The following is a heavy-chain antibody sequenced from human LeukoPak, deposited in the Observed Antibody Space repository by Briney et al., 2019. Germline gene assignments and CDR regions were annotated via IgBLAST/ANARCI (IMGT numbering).Heavy chain of an antibody. CDR3: ARETENDYDPYSAKHAGYRLDV. D-gene: IGHD3-3*01. V-gene: IGHV4-61*01. Sequence: SETLSLTCTVSGGSVSSSSYYWSWIRQPPGKGLEWIGYIYHSGGTNYNPSFKSRVSISADTSKNQFSLKLTSETAADTAVYFCARETENDYDPYSAKHAGYRLDVWGRGTTVTVSS. CDR2: IYHSGGT. J-gene: IGHJ6*02. CDR1: GGSVSSSSYY.